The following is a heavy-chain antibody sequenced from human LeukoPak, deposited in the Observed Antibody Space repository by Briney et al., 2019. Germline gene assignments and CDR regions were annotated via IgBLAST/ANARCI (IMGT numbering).Heavy chain of an antibody. V-gene: IGHV1-18*01. CDR1: GYTFTSYG. CDR2: ISAYNGNT. Sequence: ASVKVSCKASGYTFTSYGISWVRQAPGQGLEWMGWISAYNGNTNYAQKLQGRVTMTTDTSTSTAYMELRSLRSDDTAVYYCARDETYCTNGVCYPNSDFDYWGQGTLVTVSS. D-gene: IGHD2-8*01. J-gene: IGHJ4*02. CDR3: ARDETYCTNGVCYPNSDFDY.